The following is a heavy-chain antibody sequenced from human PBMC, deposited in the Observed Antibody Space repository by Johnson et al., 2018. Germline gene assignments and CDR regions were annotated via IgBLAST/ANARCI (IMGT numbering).Heavy chain of an antibody. CDR2: ISYDGSNK. CDR1: GFTFSSYA. CDR3: VRGGCTVTTWGFGGMDV. D-gene: IGHD4-11*01. Sequence: QVQLQESGGGVVQPGRSLRLSCAASGFTFSSYAMHWVRQAPGKGLEWVALISYDGSNKYFTDSVKGRFTISRDNSKNTLYLQMNSLRAEDTAVYYCVRGGCTVTTWGFGGMDVWGQGTTVTVSS. J-gene: IGHJ6*02. V-gene: IGHV3-30-3*01.